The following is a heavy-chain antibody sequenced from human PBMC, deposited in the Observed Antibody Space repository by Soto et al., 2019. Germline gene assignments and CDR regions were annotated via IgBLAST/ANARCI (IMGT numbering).Heavy chain of an antibody. CDR3: ARHPRLTSADPFFDY. V-gene: IGHV4-39*01. D-gene: IGHD4-4*01. Sequence: QLQLQESGPGLVKPSETLSLTCTVFGGSISISSFYWGWIRQPPGKGLEWIGSIYYTGSTYYNPSICRRVSRSVETCRTQCSLHLSCMTATDTVVYYCARHPRLTSADPFFDYWGQGTRVTVSS. CDR2: IYYTGST. J-gene: IGHJ4*02. CDR1: GGSISISSFY.